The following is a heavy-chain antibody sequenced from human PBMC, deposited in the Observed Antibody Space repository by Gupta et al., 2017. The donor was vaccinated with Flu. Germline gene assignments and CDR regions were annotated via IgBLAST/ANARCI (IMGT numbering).Heavy chain of an antibody. J-gene: IGHJ4*02. V-gene: IGHV3-30*04. CDR2: ISYDGTEK. Sequence: QVQLFESGGGAGQAGGSLRLSCATSGSTVIYFAMYCFLQTPGKWLEWVALISYDGTEKYHADSARGRFTVSRDNPTNTLLLEMDGLRPDDSSVYYCAREDYGLWNGFIDYWGLGAVVTVSS. CDR3: AREDYGLWNGFIDY. D-gene: IGHD3-3*01. CDR1: GSTVIYFA.